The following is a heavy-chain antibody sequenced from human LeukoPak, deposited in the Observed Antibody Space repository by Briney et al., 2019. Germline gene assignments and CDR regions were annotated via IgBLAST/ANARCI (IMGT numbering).Heavy chain of an antibody. V-gene: IGHV3-33*01. CDR2: IWYDGSNK. D-gene: IGHD5-24*01. Sequence: PGGSLRLSCAASGFTFSSYGMHWVRQAPGKGLGGVAVIWYDGSNKYYADSVKGRFTISRDNSKTALYLQMNSQRAEDTAVYYCSAAEMATISYWGQGTLVTVSS. CDR3: SAAEMATISY. CDR1: GFTFSSYG. J-gene: IGHJ4*02.